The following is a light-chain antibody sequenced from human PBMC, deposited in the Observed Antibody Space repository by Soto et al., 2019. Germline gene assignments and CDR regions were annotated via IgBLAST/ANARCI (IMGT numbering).Light chain of an antibody. J-gene: IGKJ4*01. CDR3: QKYKSATPLT. CDR1: QGISNF. CDR2: AAS. V-gene: IGKV1-27*01. Sequence: DIQMTQSPSSLSASVGDRVTITCRASQGISNFLAWYQQRPGKVPKVLIYAASTLQSGVPSRFSGSGSGTDLTLTISSLQPEDVATDYYQKYKSATPLTFGGGTKVEIK.